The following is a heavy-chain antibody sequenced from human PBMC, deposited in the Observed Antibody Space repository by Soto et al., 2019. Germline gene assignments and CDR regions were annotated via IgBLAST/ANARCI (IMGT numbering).Heavy chain of an antibody. CDR2: IYYSGST. J-gene: IGHJ4*02. CDR3: ARQKHGYSGYDSDY. V-gene: IGHV4-39*01. CDR1: GGSISSSSYY. D-gene: IGHD5-12*01. Sequence: QLQLQESGPGLVKPSETLSLTCTVSGGSISSSSYYWGWIRQPPGKGLEWIGSIYYSGSTYYNPSLKSRVTISVDTSKNQFSLKLSSVTAADTAVYYCARQKHGYSGYDSDYWGQGTLVTVSS.